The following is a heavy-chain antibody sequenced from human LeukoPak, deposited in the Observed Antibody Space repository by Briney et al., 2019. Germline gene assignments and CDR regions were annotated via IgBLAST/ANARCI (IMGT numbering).Heavy chain of an antibody. J-gene: IGHJ6*03. Sequence: GSLRLSCAASGFTFSSYAMSWVRQAPGKGLEWVSAISGSGGSTYYADSVKGRFTISRDNSKNTLYLQMNSLRAEDTAVYYCAKDLEDIVVVPAAIEYYHYMDVWGKGTTVTVSS. CDR3: AKDLEDIVVVPAAIEYYHYMDV. CDR2: ISGSGGST. D-gene: IGHD2-2*01. V-gene: IGHV3-23*01. CDR1: GFTFSSYA.